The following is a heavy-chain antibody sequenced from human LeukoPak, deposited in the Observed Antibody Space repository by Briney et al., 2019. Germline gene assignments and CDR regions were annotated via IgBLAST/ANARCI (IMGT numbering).Heavy chain of an antibody. J-gene: IGHJ4*02. CDR3: ARLQQQLARVFDY. CDR1: GGSISSSSYY. V-gene: IGHV4-39*01. Sequence: SETLSLTCTVSGGSISSSSYYWGWIRQPPGKGLEWIGSIYYSGSTYYNPSLKSRVTISVDTSKNQFSLKLSSVTAADTAVYYCARLQQQLARVFDYWGQGTLVTVSS. D-gene: IGHD6-13*01. CDR2: IYYSGST.